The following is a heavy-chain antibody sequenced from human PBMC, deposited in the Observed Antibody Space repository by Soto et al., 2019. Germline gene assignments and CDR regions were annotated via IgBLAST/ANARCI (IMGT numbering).Heavy chain of an antibody. CDR3: ARDIPAGYCAGGSCYYYHGMDV. D-gene: IGHD2-15*01. CDR1: GGTVATYA. V-gene: IGHV1-69*01. J-gene: IGHJ6*02. CDR2: SILIFRTT. Sequence: QMQLVQSGADVKKPWSSVKVSCKASGGTVATYAISWVLQAPGQGLDGMGGSILIFRTTNYSQRFQGRVTITADESTSTAYMELSSLTSEDTAVYYCARDIPAGYCAGGSCYYYHGMDVWGQGTTVTVSS.